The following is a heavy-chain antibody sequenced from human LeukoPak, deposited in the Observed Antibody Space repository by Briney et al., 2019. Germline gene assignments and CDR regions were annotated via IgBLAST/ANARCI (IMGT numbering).Heavy chain of an antibody. D-gene: IGHD2-15*01. CDR1: GFTVSNNY. V-gene: IGHV3-53*01. CDR3: AKDQVRVVVAATLMTN. J-gene: IGHJ4*02. Sequence: GGSLRLSCVVSGFTVSNNYMSWVRQAPRKGLEWVSLIYSGGSTYYADSVKGRFTISRDNSKNTLYLQMNSLRAEDTAVYCCAKDQVRVVVAATLMTNWGQGTLVTVSS. CDR2: IYSGGST.